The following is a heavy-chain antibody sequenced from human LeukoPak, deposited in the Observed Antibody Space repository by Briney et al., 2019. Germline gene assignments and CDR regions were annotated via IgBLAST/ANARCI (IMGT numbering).Heavy chain of an antibody. D-gene: IGHD6-19*01. CDR2: IYSGGST. CDR3: AKEESSGWFPY. J-gene: IGHJ4*02. CDR1: GFTVSSNY. V-gene: IGHV3-53*01. Sequence: GGSLRLSCAASGFTVSSNYMSWVRQAPGKGLEWVSVIYSGGSTYYADSVKGRFTISRDNSKNTLYLQMNSLRAEDTAVYYCAKEESSGWFPYWGQGTLVTVSS.